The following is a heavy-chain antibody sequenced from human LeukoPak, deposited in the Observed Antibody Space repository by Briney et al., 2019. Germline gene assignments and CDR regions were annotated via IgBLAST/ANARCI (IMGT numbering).Heavy chain of an antibody. CDR3: AKLGDVPMGGYWSYFDY. Sequence: GGSLRLSCAASGFTFSSYWMFWVRQAPGKGLLWVSRIIGDGSSTSYADSVKGRFTISRDNSKNTLYLQMNSLRAEDTAVYYCAKLGDVPMGGYWSYFDYWGQGTLVTVSS. CDR1: GFTFSSYW. V-gene: IGHV3-74*01. D-gene: IGHD3-16*01. CDR2: IIGDGSST. J-gene: IGHJ4*02.